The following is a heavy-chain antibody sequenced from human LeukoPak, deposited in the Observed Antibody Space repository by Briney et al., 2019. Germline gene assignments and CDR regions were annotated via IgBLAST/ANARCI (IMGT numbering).Heavy chain of an antibody. CDR2: ISSSGSTI. J-gene: IGHJ4*02. D-gene: IGHD3-16*02. CDR3: AKDSYYDYVWGSYRYTNQFDY. CDR1: GFTFSDYY. Sequence: GGSLRLSCAASGFTFSDYYMSWIRQAPGKGLEWVSYISSSGSTIYYADSVKGRFTISRDNSKNTLYLQMNSLRAEDTAVYYCAKDSYYDYVWGSYRYTNQFDYWGQGTLVTVSS. V-gene: IGHV3-11*01.